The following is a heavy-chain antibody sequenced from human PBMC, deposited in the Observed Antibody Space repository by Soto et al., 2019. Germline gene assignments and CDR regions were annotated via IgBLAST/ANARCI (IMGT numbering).Heavy chain of an antibody. V-gene: IGHV4-59*01. Sequence: LSETLSLTCTMSGGSISSYYWSWIRQTPGKGLEWIGYIYYSGSTNYNPSLKSRVTISVDTSKNQISLKLSSVTAADTAVYYCASKSYGGFFDYWGQGTLVTVSS. CDR3: ASKSYGGFFDY. CDR2: IYYSGST. D-gene: IGHD1-26*01. CDR1: GGSISSYY. J-gene: IGHJ4*02.